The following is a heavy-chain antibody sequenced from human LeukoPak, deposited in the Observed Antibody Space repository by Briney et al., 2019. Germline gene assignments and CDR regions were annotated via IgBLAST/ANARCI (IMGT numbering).Heavy chain of an antibody. CDR1: GYTFTSYG. D-gene: IGHD3-10*01. V-gene: IGHV1-18*01. Sequence: ASVKVSCKASGYTFTSYGISWVRQAPGQGLEWMGWISAHNGNTNYAQKLQGRVTITRNTSISTAYMELSSLRSEDTAVYYCARGYDYYGSGNYFDYWGQGTLVTVSS. J-gene: IGHJ4*02. CDR3: ARGYDYYGSGNYFDY. CDR2: ISAHNGNT.